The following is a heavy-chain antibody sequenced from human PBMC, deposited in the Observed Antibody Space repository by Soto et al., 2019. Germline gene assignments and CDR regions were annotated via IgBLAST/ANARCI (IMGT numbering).Heavy chain of an antibody. CDR1: GGSISSSSYY. CDR3: ARQPYCICSSCYPFSNWFVL. Sequence: SETLSLTCTVSGGSISSSSYYWGWIRQPPGKGLEWIGSIYYSGSTYYNPSLKSRVTISVDTSKNQFSLKLSSVTAADTAVYYCARQPYCICSSCYPFSNWFVLRGPGLLVTVFS. J-gene: IGHJ5*02. CDR2: IYYSGST. V-gene: IGHV4-39*01. D-gene: IGHD2-2*01.